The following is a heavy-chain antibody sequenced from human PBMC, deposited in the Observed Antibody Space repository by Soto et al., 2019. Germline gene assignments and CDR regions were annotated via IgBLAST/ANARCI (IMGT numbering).Heavy chain of an antibody. CDR3: ARGRYSYSNWFDP. D-gene: IGHD5-18*01. CDR2: IYDTGISGYTPST. Sequence: SETLSLTCTVSGGSITSSYWSWIRRPPGKGLEWIAYIYDTGISGYTPSTSYNPSLKSRVTMSVDTSKRQYSLKLTSVTAADTAVYYCARGRYSYSNWFDPWGQGTLVTVSS. V-gene: IGHV4-59*01. J-gene: IGHJ5*02. CDR1: GGSITSSY.